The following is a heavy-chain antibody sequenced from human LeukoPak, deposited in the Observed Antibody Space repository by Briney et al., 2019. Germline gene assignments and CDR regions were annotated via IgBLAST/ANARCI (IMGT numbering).Heavy chain of an antibody. CDR3: ARELTYCGGDCYSMLGYFDL. CDR2: IKQDGSEK. V-gene: IGHV3-7*01. CDR1: GFTFSSYW. Sequence: GGSLRLSCAASGFTFSSYWMSWVRQAPGKGLEWVANIKQDGSEKYYVDSVKGRFTISRDNAKNSLYLQMNSLRAEDTAVYYCARELTYCGGDCYSMLGYFDLWGRDTLVTVSS. J-gene: IGHJ2*01. D-gene: IGHD2-21*02.